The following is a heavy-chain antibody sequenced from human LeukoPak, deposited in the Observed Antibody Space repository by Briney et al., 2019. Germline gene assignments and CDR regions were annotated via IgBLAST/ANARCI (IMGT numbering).Heavy chain of an antibody. D-gene: IGHD2-2*01. V-gene: IGHV3-21*01. J-gene: IGHJ4*02. CDR1: GFTFSSYS. CDR3: ARGRRGSSTSCHDY. CDR2: ISSSSSYI. Sequence: GGSLRLSCAASGFTFSSYSMSWVRQAPGKGLEWVSSISSSSSYIYYADSVKGRFTISRDNAKNSLYLQMNSLRAEDTAVYYCARGRRGSSTSCHDYWGQGTLVTVSP.